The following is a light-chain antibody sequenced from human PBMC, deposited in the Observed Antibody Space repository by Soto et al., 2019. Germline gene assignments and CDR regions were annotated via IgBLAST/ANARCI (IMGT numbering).Light chain of an antibody. Sequence: DIQMTQSPSTLSASVGDRVTITCRASQSIRDSLAWYQQKPEKAPKLLIYDASSLRSGVPSRFSGGGSGTEFTLTISSLEPDDFATYYCQHCDSYPITFGQGTRLEIK. CDR3: QHCDSYPIT. CDR1: QSIRDS. V-gene: IGKV1-5*01. CDR2: DAS. J-gene: IGKJ5*01.